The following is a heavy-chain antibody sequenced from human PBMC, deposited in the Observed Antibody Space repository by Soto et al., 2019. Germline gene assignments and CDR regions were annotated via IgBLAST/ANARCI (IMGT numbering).Heavy chain of an antibody. CDR2: IYHSGGT. V-gene: IGHV4-30-2*01. CDR1: GGSISSGGYS. Sequence: SETLSLTCAVSGGSISSGGYSWSWIRQPPGKGLEWIGYIYHSGGTYYNPSLKSRVTISVDRSKNQFSLKLSSVTAADTAVYYCARGPNWFDPWGQGTLVTVSS. J-gene: IGHJ5*02. CDR3: ARGPNWFDP.